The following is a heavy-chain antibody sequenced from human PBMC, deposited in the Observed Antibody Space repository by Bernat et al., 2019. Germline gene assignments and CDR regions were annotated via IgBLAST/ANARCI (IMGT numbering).Heavy chain of an antibody. CDR2: FDPEDGET. D-gene: IGHD6-19*01. CDR1: GYTLTELS. Sequence: QVQLVQSGAEVKKPGASVKVSCKVSGYTLTELSMHWVRQAPGKGLEWMGGFDPEDGETIYAQKFQGRGNMTEDTSTDTAYMELSSLRSEDTVVYYCASRESIAVANNWFDPWGQGTLVTVSS. CDR3: ASRESIAVANNWFDP. J-gene: IGHJ5*02. V-gene: IGHV1-24*01.